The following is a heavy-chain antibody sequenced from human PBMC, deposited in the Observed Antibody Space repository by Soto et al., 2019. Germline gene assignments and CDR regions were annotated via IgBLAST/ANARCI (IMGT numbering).Heavy chain of an antibody. J-gene: IGHJ4*02. V-gene: IGHV4-59*01. CDR3: AKYRRTEAEGFTLDY. CDR1: GDSINNYY. CDR2: IYYTGST. D-gene: IGHD6-13*01. Sequence: SETLSLTCTVSGDSINNYYWSWILQPPGKRLEWIGYIYYTGSTTYNPSLESRVTMSVDTSKNQFSLKLNSVNAADTAVYYCAKYRRTEAEGFTLDYWGRGTLVTVSS.